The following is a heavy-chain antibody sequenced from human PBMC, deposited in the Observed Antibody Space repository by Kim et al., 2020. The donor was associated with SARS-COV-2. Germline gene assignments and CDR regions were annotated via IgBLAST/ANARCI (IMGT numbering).Heavy chain of an antibody. J-gene: IGHJ3*02. CDR2: IRSKANSYAT. CDR3: ARVNPIAGGWYDAFDI. D-gene: IGHD6-19*01. CDR1: GFTLSGAT. V-gene: IGHV3-73*01. Sequence: GGSLRLSCAASGFTLSGATVHWVRQASGKGLEWVGRIRSKANSYATAYAASVKNRVTISRDDSKNTAYLQMNSLKTEDTAVYYCARVNPIAGGWYDAFDIWGQGTMVTASS.